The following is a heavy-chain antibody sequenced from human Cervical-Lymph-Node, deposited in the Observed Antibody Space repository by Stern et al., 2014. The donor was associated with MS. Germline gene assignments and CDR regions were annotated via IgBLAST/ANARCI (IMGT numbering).Heavy chain of an antibody. Sequence: VQLVESGADVKKPGSSVRVSCKASGGISWLRQAPGQGLEWMGGIIPFVGTGTVNYAQNFQGRLTIIADTSTNKTYKQLSSLRFDDTAVYYGARGAGDNWFDPWGQGTLVSVSS. CDR3: ARGAGDNWFDP. D-gene: IGHD3-10*01. J-gene: IGHJ5*02. V-gene: IGHV1-69*06. CDR1: GG. CDR2: IIPFVGTGTV.